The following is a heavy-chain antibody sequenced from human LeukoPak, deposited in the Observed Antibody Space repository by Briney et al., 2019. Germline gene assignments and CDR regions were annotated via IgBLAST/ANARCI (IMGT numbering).Heavy chain of an antibody. J-gene: IGHJ6*02. D-gene: IGHD6-6*01. Sequence: PGESLQICCKDSGYRFTSYWIGWVRLMPGKGVGWMGIIYPGDSDTRYSPSFQGQVTISADKSISTAYLQWSSLKASDTAMYYCARQGSSYNGMDVWGQGTTVTVSS. CDR1: GYRFTSYW. V-gene: IGHV5-51*01. CDR3: ARQGSSYNGMDV. CDR2: IYPGDSDT.